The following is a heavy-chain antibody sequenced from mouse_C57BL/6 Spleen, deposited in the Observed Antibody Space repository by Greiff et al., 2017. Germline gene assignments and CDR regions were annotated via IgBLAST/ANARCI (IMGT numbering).Heavy chain of an antibody. D-gene: IGHD4-1*01. CDR3: APLTGTYFDY. J-gene: IGHJ2*01. Sequence: EVQLQQSGPELVKPGASVKISCKASGYTFTDYYMNWVKQSHGKSLEWIGDINPNNGGTSYNQKFKGKATLTVDKSSSTAYMELRSLTSEDSAVYYGAPLTGTYFDYWGQGTTLTVSS. CDR2: INPNNGGT. V-gene: IGHV1-26*01. CDR1: GYTFTDYY.